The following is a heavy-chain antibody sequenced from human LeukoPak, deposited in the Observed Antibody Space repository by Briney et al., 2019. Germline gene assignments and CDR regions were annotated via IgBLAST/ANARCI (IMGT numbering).Heavy chain of an antibody. CDR3: ARENPGIAVAGDY. CDR2: ISSSSSTI. D-gene: IGHD6-19*01. J-gene: IGHJ4*02. V-gene: IGHV3-48*01. Sequence: GGSLRLSCAASGFTFSSYSMNWVRQAPGRGLEWVSYISSSSSTIYYTDSVKGRFTISRDNAKNSLYLQMNSLRAEDTAVYYCARENPGIAVAGDYWGQGILVTVSS. CDR1: GFTFSSYS.